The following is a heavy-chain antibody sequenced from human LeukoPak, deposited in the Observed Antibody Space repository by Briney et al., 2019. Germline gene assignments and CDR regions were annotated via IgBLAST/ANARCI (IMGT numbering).Heavy chain of an antibody. V-gene: IGHV4-61*01. CDR1: GGSVSSGSYY. CDR3: TRDVSGYSDRRGSCNYFDS. CDR2: IYYSGST. D-gene: IGHD3-22*01. Sequence: KTSETLSLTCSVSGGSVSSGSYYWSWIRQPPGKGLEWIGYIYYSGSTNYNPSLKSRVTISVDSSKNQFSLKMTSVTAADTAVYYCTRDVSGYSDRRGSCNYFDSWGQGTLVTVSS. J-gene: IGHJ4*02.